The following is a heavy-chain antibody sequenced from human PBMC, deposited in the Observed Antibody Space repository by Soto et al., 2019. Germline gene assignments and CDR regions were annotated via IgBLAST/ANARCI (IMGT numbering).Heavy chain of an antibody. CDR2: IYYSGST. CDR1: GGSISSYY. Sequence: SETLSLTCTVSGGSISSYYWSWIRQPPGKGLEWIGYIYYSGSTNYNPSLKSRVTISVDTSKNQFSLKLSSVTAADTAVYYCARDRSRDGYNLVYWGQGTLVTVSS. V-gene: IGHV4-59*01. D-gene: IGHD5-12*01. CDR3: ARDRSRDGYNLVY. J-gene: IGHJ1*01.